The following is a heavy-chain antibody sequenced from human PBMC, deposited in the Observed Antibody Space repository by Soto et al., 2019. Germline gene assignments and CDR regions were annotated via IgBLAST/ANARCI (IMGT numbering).Heavy chain of an antibody. CDR2: ISGSGGST. V-gene: IGHV3-23*01. CDR3: AKDLGPRTYCSGGSCSVAAYYYGMDV. D-gene: IGHD2-15*01. CDR1: GFTFSSYA. J-gene: IGHJ6*02. Sequence: GESLKISCAASGFTFSSYAMSWVRQAPGKGLEWVSAISGSGGSTYYADSVKGRFTISRDNSKNTLYLQMNSLRAEDTAVYYCAKDLGPRTYCSGGSCSVAAYYYGMDVWGQGTTVTVSS.